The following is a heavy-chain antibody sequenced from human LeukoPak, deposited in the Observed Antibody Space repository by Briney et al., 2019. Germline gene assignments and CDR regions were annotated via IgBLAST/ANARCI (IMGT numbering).Heavy chain of an antibody. V-gene: IGHV4-59*11. D-gene: IGHD3-16*01. CDR3: ARFGVDYDLDV. Sequence: SETLSLTCSVSGGSISGHYWTWIRQPPGKGLEWIGQIHYTGKPDYNPSLKSRITISVDTSKNQVSLQVSSVTAADSAIYYCARFGVDYDLDVWGHGTTVTVFS. CDR1: GGSISGHY. J-gene: IGHJ6*03. CDR2: IHYTGKP.